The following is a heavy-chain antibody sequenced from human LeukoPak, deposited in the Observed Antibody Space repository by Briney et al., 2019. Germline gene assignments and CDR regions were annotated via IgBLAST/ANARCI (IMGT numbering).Heavy chain of an antibody. CDR3: ARVPAASGYYDSRGRYGYFDY. CDR1: GFTFSSYS. Sequence: PGGSLRLSCAASGFTFSSYSMNWVRQAPGKGLEWVSSISSSSSYIYYADSVKGRFTISRDNAKNSLYLQMNSLRAEDTAVYYCARVPAASGYYDSRGRYGYFDYWGQGTLVTVSS. CDR2: ISSSSSYI. D-gene: IGHD3-22*01. V-gene: IGHV3-21*01. J-gene: IGHJ4*02.